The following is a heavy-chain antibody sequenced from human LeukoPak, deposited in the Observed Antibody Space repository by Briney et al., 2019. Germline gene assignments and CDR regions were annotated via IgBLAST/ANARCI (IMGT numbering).Heavy chain of an antibody. J-gene: IGHJ4*02. CDR3: AREEMPGKFDY. CDR2: IYHSGNT. D-gene: IGHD1-26*01. CDR1: GGSFSGYY. Sequence: PSETLSLTCAVYGGSFSGYYWSWVRQSPGKGLEWIGEIYHSGNTNYNPSLKSRVALSLDKSSNQFSLRLTSVTAADTAMYFCAREEMPGKFDYWGQGILVTVSS. V-gene: IGHV4-34*01.